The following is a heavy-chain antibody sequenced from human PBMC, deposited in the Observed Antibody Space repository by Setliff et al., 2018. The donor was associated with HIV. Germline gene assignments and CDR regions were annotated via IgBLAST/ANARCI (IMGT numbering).Heavy chain of an antibody. V-gene: IGHV4-38-2*01. CDR2: IYHSGST. D-gene: IGHD6-19*01. CDR1: GYSISSGYN. CDR3: ARQIAVAATPHYFDY. Sequence: PSETLSLTCAVSGYSISSGYNWGWIRQPPGKGLEWIGSIYHSGSTYYNPSLKSRVTISVDTSKNQFPLKLSSVTAADTAVYYCARQIAVAATPHYFDYWGQGTLVTVSS. J-gene: IGHJ4*02.